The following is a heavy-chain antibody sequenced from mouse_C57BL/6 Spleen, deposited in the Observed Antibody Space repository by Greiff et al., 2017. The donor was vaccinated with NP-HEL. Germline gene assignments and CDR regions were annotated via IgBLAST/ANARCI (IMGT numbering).Heavy chain of an antibody. CDR2: IYPGDGDT. CDR3: ARVGLPYYFDY. J-gene: IGHJ2*01. D-gene: IGHD5-5*01. Sequence: VKLMESGAELVKPGASVKISCKASGYAFSSYWMNWVKQRPGKGLEWIGQIYPGDGDTNYNGKFKGKATLTADKSSSTAYMQLSSLTSEDSAVYFCARVGLPYYFDYWGQGTTLTVSS. V-gene: IGHV1-80*01. CDR1: GYAFSSYW.